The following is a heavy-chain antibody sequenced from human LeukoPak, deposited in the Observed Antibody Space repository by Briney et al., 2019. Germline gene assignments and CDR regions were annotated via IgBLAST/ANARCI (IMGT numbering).Heavy chain of an antibody. CDR1: GYTFTGYY. J-gene: IGHJ3*02. D-gene: IGHD5-24*01. CDR3: ARVGDGLNDAFDI. CDR2: INPNTGGT. Sequence: ASVKVSCKASGYTFTGYYMNWVRQAPGQGLEWLGRINPNTGGTNFAQSFQGRVTMTRDTSITTALMELSRLRSDDTAVYYCARVGDGLNDAFDIWGQGTMVTVSS. V-gene: IGHV1-2*06.